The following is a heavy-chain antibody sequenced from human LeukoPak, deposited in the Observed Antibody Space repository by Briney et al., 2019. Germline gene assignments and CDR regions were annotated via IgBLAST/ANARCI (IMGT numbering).Heavy chain of an antibody. V-gene: IGHV4-39*07. CDR1: GGSISSSSYY. CDR3: ASLLNYGSGSLSLDV. Sequence: SETLSLTCTVSGGSISSSSYYWGWIRQPPGKGLEWIGSIYYSGSTYYNPSLKSRVTISVDTSKNQFSLKLSSVTAADTAVYYCASLLNYGSGSLSLDVWGQGTTVTVSS. D-gene: IGHD3-10*01. J-gene: IGHJ6*02. CDR2: IYYSGST.